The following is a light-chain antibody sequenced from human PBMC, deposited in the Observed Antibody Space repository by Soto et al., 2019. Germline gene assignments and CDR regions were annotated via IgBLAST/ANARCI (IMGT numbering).Light chain of an antibody. CDR1: QTTNTW. CDR2: DAS. V-gene: IGKV1-5*01. J-gene: IGKJ2*01. CDR3: QQYTSHPYT. Sequence: DIRMTQFPSTLSASVGDRVTITCRASQTTNTWLAWYQQKPGTAPKLLIYDASSLEGGVPSRFSANGSGTEFTLTISSLQPDDLATYYGQQYTSHPYTFGQGTKVEIK.